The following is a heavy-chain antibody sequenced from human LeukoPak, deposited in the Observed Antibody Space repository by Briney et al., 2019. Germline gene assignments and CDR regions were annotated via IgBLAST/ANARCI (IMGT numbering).Heavy chain of an antibody. CDR3: ASQIAARRGWFDP. D-gene: IGHD6-6*01. J-gene: IGHJ5*02. V-gene: IGHV3-48*01. Sequence: GGSLRLSCGASGFTFSSYSMNWVRQAPGKGLEWVSYISSSSSTIYYADSVKGRFTISRDNAKNSLYLQMNSLRAEDTAVYYCASQIAARRGWFDPWGQGTLVTVSS. CDR1: GFTFSSYS. CDR2: ISSSSSTI.